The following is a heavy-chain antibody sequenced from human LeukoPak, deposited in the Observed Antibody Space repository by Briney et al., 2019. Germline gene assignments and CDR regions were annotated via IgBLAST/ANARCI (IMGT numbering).Heavy chain of an antibody. CDR1: GGSFSGYY. D-gene: IGHD2-15*01. V-gene: IGHV4-34*01. CDR3: ASTVISGDRIDY. J-gene: IGHJ4*02. Sequence: TSETLSLTCAVYGGSFSGYYWSWIRQPPGKGLEWIGEINHSGSTNYSPSLKSRVTISVDTSKNQFSLKLSSVTAADTAVYYCASTVISGDRIDYWGQGTLVTVSS. CDR2: INHSGST.